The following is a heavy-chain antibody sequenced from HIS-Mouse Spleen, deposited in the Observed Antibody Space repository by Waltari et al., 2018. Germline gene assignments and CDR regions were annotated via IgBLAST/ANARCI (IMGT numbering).Heavy chain of an antibody. Sequence: QLQLQESGPGLVKPSETLSLTCTVSGGPISSSSYYWGWIRQPRGKGLEWIGSIYYSGRTYYNPSLKSRVTISVDTSKNQFSLKLSSVTAADTAVYYCAREIPYSSSWYDWYFDLWGRGTLVTVSS. J-gene: IGHJ2*01. CDR2: IYYSGRT. CDR1: GGPISSSSYY. CDR3: AREIPYSSSWYDWYFDL. D-gene: IGHD6-13*01. V-gene: IGHV4-39*07.